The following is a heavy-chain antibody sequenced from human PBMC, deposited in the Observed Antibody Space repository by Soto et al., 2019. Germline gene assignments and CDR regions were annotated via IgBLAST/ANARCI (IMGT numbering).Heavy chain of an antibody. V-gene: IGHV1-46*03. J-gene: IGHJ3*02. Sequence: GASVKVSCKASGYTFTSYYMHWVRQAPGQGLEWMGIISPSGGSTSYAQKFQGRVTMTRDTSTSTVYMELSSLRSEDTAVYYCARVNGDYDDAFDIWGQGTMVTVSS. CDR3: ARVNGDYDDAFDI. CDR2: ISPSGGST. D-gene: IGHD4-17*01. CDR1: GYTFTSYY.